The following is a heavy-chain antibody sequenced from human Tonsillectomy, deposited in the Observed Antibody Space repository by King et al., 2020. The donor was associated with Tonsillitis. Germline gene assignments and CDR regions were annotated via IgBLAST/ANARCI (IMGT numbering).Heavy chain of an antibody. CDR2: INTNTGDP. CDR1: GYTFTAYA. D-gene: IGHD1-26*01. Sequence: QLVQSGSELKKPGASVKVSCRASGYTFTAYALTWVRQAPGQGLECMGWINTNTGDPIYAQGFTGRFVFSLDTSVNTAYLEISSLKAEDTAVYYCASLGDWELLPGIYYGLDVWGQGTTVTVSS. CDR3: ASLGDWELLPGIYYGLDV. V-gene: IGHV7-4-1*02. J-gene: IGHJ6*02.